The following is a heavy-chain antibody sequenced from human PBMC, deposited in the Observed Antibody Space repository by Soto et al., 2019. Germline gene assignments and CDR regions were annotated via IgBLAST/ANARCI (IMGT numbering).Heavy chain of an antibody. J-gene: IGHJ6*02. D-gene: IGHD3-10*01. CDR2: IYYSGST. CDR1: GVSISSGDHY. CDR3: ARVPRYYYGSGSLGDV. V-gene: IGHV4-30-4*01. Sequence: PSETLSLTCTVSGVSISSGDHYCSWIRQPPGKGLEWIGYIYYSGSTYYNPSLKSRVTISVETSKNQFSLKLTSVTAADTAVYYRARVPRYYYGSGSLGDVWGQGTTVTVSS.